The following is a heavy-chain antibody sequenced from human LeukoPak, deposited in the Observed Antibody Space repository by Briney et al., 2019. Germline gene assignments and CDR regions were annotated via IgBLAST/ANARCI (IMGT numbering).Heavy chain of an antibody. CDR3: ARVELSGSYFYYYYGMDV. J-gene: IGHJ6*04. D-gene: IGHD3-10*01. CDR2: IIPIFGTA. CDR1: GGTFSSYA. Sequence: SVKVSCKASGGTFSSYAISWVRQAPGQGLEWMGGIIPIFGTANYAQKFQGRVTITADESTSTAYMELSSLRSEVTAVYYCARVELSGSYFYYYYGMDVWGKGTTVTVSS. V-gene: IGHV1-69*13.